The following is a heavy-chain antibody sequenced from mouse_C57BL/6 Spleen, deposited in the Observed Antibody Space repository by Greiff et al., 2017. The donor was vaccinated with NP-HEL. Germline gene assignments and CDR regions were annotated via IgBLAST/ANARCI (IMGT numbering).Heavy chain of an antibody. J-gene: IGHJ2*01. CDR1: GFTFSDYG. V-gene: IGHV5-17*01. Sequence: EVKLMESGGGLVKPGGSLKLSCAASGFTFSDYGMHWVRQAPEKGLEWVAYISSGSSTIYYADTVKGRFTISRDNAKNTLFLQMTSLRSEDTAMYYCAGGSSYRDYFDYWGQGTTLTVSS. CDR3: AGGSSYRDYFDY. CDR2: ISSGSSTI. D-gene: IGHD1-1*01.